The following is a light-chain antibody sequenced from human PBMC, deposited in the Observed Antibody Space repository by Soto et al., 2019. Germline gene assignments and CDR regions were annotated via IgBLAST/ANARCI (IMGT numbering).Light chain of an antibody. CDR2: AGS. CDR1: RSVVNY. CDR3: QQSYSAYYT. Sequence: DIQMTQSPSSLSAFAGDRVTITCRASRSVVNYLNWYQQKPGKAPTVLIYAGSTLHSGVPSRFSGSGSGTDFTLTISSLQPEDSATYFSQQSYSAYYTFGPGTRLEI. V-gene: IGKV1-39*01. J-gene: IGKJ3*01.